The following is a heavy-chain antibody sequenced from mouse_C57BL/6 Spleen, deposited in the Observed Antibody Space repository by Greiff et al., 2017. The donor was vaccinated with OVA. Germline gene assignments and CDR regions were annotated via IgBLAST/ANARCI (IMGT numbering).Heavy chain of an antibody. D-gene: IGHD2-4*01. Sequence: QVQLQQPGAELVKPGASVKMSCKASGYTFTSYWITWVKQRPGQGLEWIGDIYPGSGSTNYNEKFKSKATLTVDTSSSTAYMQLSSLTSEDSAVYDCARGGYDYEDYAMDYWGQGTSVTVSS. V-gene: IGHV1-55*01. CDR3: ARGGYDYEDYAMDY. J-gene: IGHJ4*01. CDR1: GYTFTSYW. CDR2: IYPGSGST.